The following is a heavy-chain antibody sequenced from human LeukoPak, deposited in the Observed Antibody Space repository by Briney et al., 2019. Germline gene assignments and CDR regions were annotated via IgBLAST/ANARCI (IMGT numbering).Heavy chain of an antibody. Sequence: PGGSLRLPCGASGFTVSSNYLSWVRQAPGKGLEWVSVIYSGGSTYYADSVKGRFTISRDTSKNTLYLQMNSLRAEDTAVYYCARVGGSSSWHYYFDYWGQGTLVTVSS. CDR3: ARVGGSSSWHYYFDY. CDR2: IYSGGST. J-gene: IGHJ4*02. D-gene: IGHD6-13*01. CDR1: GFTVSSNY. V-gene: IGHV3-53*01.